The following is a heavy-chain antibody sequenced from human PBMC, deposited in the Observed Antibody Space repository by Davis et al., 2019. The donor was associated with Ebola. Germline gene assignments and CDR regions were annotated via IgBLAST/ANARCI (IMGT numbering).Heavy chain of an antibody. CDR3: TRGAPYFMDV. CDR2: IKQDGSEK. V-gene: IGHV3-7*03. Sequence: GESLKISCAASGFTFSSYWMSWVRQAPGKGLEWVANIKQDGSEKYYVDSVKGRFTISRDNSKNTLYLQVNSLKTEDTAVYYCTRGAPYFMDVWGQGTTVTVSS. D-gene: IGHD2/OR15-2a*01. J-gene: IGHJ6*02. CDR1: GFTFSSYW.